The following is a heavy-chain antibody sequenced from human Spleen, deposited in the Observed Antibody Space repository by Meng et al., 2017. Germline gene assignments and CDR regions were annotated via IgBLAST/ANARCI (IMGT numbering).Heavy chain of an antibody. CDR1: GGSFSDYY. D-gene: IGHD4-11*01. CDR2: INHSGST. Sequence: QLQGSGPGLLKPSETLSLTWVVFGGSFSDYYWSWIRQPPGKGMEWIGEINHSGSTNYNPSLESRATISVDTSQNNLSLKLSSVTAADSAVYYCARGPTTMAHDFDYWGQGTLVTVSS. CDR3: ARGPTTMAHDFDY. J-gene: IGHJ4*02. V-gene: IGHV4-34*01.